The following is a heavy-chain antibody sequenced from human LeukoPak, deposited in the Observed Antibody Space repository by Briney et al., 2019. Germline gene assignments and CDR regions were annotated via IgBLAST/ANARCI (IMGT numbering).Heavy chain of an antibody. CDR2: ISYDGSDK. D-gene: IGHD3-22*01. V-gene: IGHV3-30*03. J-gene: IGHJ4*02. CDR1: GFAFSNDG. Sequence: PAGSQTLLCAASGFAFSNDGVHWVRQAPGRGLEWVALISYDGSDKHYADSVKGRFTVSRDNSKNTLYLQKNSVSRDDTAVYYCVGVGSYDISGFLDYWGERWLLTVSS. CDR3: VGVGSYDISGFLDY.